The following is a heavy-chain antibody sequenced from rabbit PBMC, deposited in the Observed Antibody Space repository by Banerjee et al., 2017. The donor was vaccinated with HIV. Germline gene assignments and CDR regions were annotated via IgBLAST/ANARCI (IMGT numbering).Heavy chain of an antibody. J-gene: IGHJ4*01. CDR3: ARDLAGVIGWNFNL. D-gene: IGHD4-1*01. Sequence: QEQLEESGGDLVKPEGSLTLTCTASGFSFSSDAMCWVRQAPGKGLEWIGSIYTIHNSAYYASWAKGRFTISKASSTAVTLQMTSLTAADTATYFCARDLAGVIGWNFNLWGPGTLVTVS. V-gene: IGHV1S45*01. CDR1: GFSFSSDA. CDR2: IYTIHNSA.